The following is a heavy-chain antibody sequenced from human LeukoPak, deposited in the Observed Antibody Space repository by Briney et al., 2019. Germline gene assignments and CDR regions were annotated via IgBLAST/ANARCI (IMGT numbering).Heavy chain of an antibody. CDR3: ARGQYTDGLSY. Sequence: QAGGSLRLSCAASGFTFSSYAMHWVRQAPGKGLEWVAVISYDGGNKYYADSVKGRFTISRDNAENSLFLQMNGLRPEDTAVFYCARGQYTDGLSYWGQGTLVTVSS. V-gene: IGHV3-30-3*01. D-gene: IGHD5-24*01. J-gene: IGHJ4*02. CDR1: GFTFSSYA. CDR2: ISYDGGNK.